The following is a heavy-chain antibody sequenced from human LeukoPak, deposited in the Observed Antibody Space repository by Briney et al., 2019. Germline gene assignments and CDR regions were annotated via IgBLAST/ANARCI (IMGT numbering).Heavy chain of an antibody. Sequence: GGSLRLSCAASGFTFDDYGMSWVRQAPGKGLEWVSGINWNGGTTGYADSVKGRFTISRDNAKNSLYLQMNSLRAEDTAVYYCARPRRWLQSNGDFDYWGQGTLVTVSS. D-gene: IGHD5-24*01. V-gene: IGHV3-20*04. CDR3: ARPRRWLQSNGDFDY. CDR2: INWNGGTT. J-gene: IGHJ4*02. CDR1: GFTFDDYG.